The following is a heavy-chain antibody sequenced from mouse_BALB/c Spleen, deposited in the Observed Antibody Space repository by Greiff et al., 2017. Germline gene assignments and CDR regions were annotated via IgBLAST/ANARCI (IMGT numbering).Heavy chain of an antibody. D-gene: IGHD2-4*01. CDR3: ARADIYYDYEFAY. CDR1: GYSITSDYA. Sequence: EVKLMESGPGLVKPSQSLSLTCTVTGYSITSDYAWNWIRQLPGNQLEWMGYISYSGSTSYNPSLKSRISITRDTSKNQFFLQLNSVTTEDTATYYCARADIYYDYEFAYWGQGTLVTVSA. CDR2: ISYSGST. J-gene: IGHJ3*01. V-gene: IGHV3-2*02.